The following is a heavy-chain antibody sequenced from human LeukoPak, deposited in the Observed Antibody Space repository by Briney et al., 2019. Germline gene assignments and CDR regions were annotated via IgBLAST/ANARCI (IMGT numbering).Heavy chain of an antibody. D-gene: IGHD3-10*01. V-gene: IGHV3-43*02. J-gene: IGHJ3*02. CDR2: ISGDT. CDR3: AGQTKYYYGSGSYWGAFDI. Sequence: GGSLRLSCAASGFTSDDHAMHWVRQAPGKGLEWVSLISGDTYYAYSVKGRFTISTDNSKNSLYLQMNSLRTDDTALYYCAGQTKYYYGSGSYWGAFDIWGQGTMVTVSS. CDR1: GFTSDDHA.